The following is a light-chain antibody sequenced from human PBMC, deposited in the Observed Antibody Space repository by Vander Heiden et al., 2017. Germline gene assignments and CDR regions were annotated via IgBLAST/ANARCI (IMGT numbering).Light chain of an antibody. J-gene: IGLJ3*02. V-gene: IGLV1-51*02. CDR1: ISNIETNY. Sequence: QSLLTPPPSGPAPPRRKVTTAYTGSISNIETNYVSWYQHLPRTAPKLLIYENNNRPSGIPDRFSGSKTGTSATLGITGLQIGDEADYYCGTWDTSLSACVFGGGTKLTVL. CDR3: GTWDTSLSACV. CDR2: ENN.